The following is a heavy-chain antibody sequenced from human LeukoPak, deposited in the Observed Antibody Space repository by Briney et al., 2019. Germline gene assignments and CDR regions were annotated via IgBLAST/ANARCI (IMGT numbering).Heavy chain of an antibody. J-gene: IGHJ1*01. CDR3: ARAAYCGGDCYLTAEYFQH. CDR1: GFTFSSYW. Sequence: GGSLRLSCAASGFTFSSYWMSWVRQAPGKGLEWVANIKQDGSEKYYVDSVKGRFTISRDNARNSLYLQMNSLRAEDTAVYYCARAAYCGGDCYLTAEYFQHWGQGTLVTVSS. CDR2: IKQDGSEK. V-gene: IGHV3-7*01. D-gene: IGHD2-21*02.